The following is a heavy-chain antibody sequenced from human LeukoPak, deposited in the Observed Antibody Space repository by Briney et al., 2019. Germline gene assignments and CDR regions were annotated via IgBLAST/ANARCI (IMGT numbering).Heavy chain of an antibody. D-gene: IGHD3-16*02. Sequence: PGGSLRLSCAASAFTFRSYAMIWVRQAPGKGLEWVSGISGSGGSTYYADSVKGRFTISRDNSKNTLYLQMNSLRAEDTAVYYCARETSEEYVWGSYRHFDYWGQGTLVTVSS. CDR1: AFTFRSYA. CDR3: ARETSEEYVWGSYRHFDY. CDR2: ISGSGGST. J-gene: IGHJ4*02. V-gene: IGHV3-23*01.